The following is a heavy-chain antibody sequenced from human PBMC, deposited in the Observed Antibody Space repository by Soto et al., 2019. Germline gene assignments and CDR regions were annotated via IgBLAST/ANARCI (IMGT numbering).Heavy chain of an antibody. CDR1: GFSFSNYW. CDR3: AKEGRLKAPDY. CDR2: INTDGSST. V-gene: IGHV3-74*01. D-gene: IGHD1-26*01. J-gene: IGHJ4*02. Sequence: RLSCTDSGFSFSNYWMHWVRQGPGKGLVWVSRINTDGSSTNYADSVKGRFTISRDNAKNTLYLQMNSLRVEDSAVYYCAKEGRLKAPDYWGQGTLVTVSS.